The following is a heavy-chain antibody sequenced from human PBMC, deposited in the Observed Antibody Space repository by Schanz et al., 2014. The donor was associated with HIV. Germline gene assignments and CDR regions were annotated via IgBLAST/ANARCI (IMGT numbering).Heavy chain of an antibody. D-gene: IGHD1-26*01. J-gene: IGHJ4*02. CDR1: GFSFSTYG. Sequence: VQLVESGGGVVQPGRSLRLSCAASGFSFSTYGIHWVRQAPGKGLEWVSAIDGVGDNTYYADSVKGRFTISRDNSKNTVYLRMSGLRAEDTAVYYCANQRYSGTYRPFDYWGRGTLVTVSS. V-gene: IGHV3-23*04. CDR2: IDGVGDNT. CDR3: ANQRYSGTYRPFDY.